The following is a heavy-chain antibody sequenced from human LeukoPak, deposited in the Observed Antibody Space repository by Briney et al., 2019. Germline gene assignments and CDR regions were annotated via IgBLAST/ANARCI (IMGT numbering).Heavy chain of an antibody. V-gene: IGHV5-51*01. CDR2: IYPGDSDT. CDR1: GYSFTSYW. CDR3: ATVPIYDSSGHERAFDI. D-gene: IGHD3-22*01. J-gene: IGHJ3*02. Sequence: GESLKISCKGSGYSFTSYWIGWVRQMPGKGLEWMGIIYPGDSDTRYSPSFQGQVTISADKSISTAYLQWSSLKASDTAMYYCATVPIYDSSGHERAFDIWGQGTMVTVSS.